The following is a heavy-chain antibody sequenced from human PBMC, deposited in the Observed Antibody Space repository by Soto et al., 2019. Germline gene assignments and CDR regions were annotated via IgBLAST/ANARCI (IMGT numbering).Heavy chain of an antibody. D-gene: IGHD5-18*01. CDR2: ITGSGVTT. CDR3: ARGGRYTYGYGDYSYGMDV. CDR1: GFTFSSYA. J-gene: IGHJ6*02. Sequence: GGSLRLSCAASGFTFSSYAMTWVRQAPGKGLEWVSGITGSGVTTYYADSVKGRFTISRDNVNNTLSLQMDSLRAEDTAVYYCARGGRYTYGYGDYSYGMDVWGQGTTVTVSS. V-gene: IGHV3-23*01.